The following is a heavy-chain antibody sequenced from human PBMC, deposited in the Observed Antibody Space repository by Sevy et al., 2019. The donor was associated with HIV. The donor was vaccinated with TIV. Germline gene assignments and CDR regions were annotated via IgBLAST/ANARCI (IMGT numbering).Heavy chain of an antibody. CDR3: VRRLPPSLGWSFDS. V-gene: IGHV4-39*01. D-gene: IGHD6-19*01. Sequence: SETLSLTCTVAGGSISSSSYYWGWIRQPPGKGLEWFGCLYYGWSTYSNPSLKSRFTMSVDTSRNQFSLTLSSVSAADTAVYYCVRRLPPSLGWSFDSWGQGTLVTVSS. CDR2: LYYGWST. J-gene: IGHJ4*02. CDR1: GGSISSSSYY.